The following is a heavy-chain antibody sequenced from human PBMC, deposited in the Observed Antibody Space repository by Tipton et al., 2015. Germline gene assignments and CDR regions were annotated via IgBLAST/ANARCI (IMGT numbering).Heavy chain of an antibody. Sequence: QLVQSGAEVKKPGESLKISCKGSGYSFTSYWIGWVRQMPGKGLEWMGIIYPADSDTRYSPSFQGQVTISADNSINTAYLQWSSLKASDTAIYYCARPSDTLSPYAFDIWGQGTLVTVSS. CDR2: IYPADSDT. V-gene: IGHV5-51*01. D-gene: IGHD2-2*02. J-gene: IGHJ3*02. CDR1: GYSFTSYW. CDR3: ARPSDTLSPYAFDI.